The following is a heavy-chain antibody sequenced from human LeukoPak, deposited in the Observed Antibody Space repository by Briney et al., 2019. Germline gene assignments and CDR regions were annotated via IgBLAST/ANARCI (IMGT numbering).Heavy chain of an antibody. D-gene: IGHD4/OR15-4a*01. V-gene: IGHV4-59*01. CDR3: ARDEYGGPFDY. CDR2: MSYSGNT. J-gene: IGHJ4*02. CDR1: GGSINNYY. Sequence: SETLSLTCTVSGGSINNYYWNWIRQPPGKGLEWIGYMSYSGNTYYNPSLKSRVTISVDMSKNQFYLQMSSVTAADTAVYYCARDEYGGPFDYWGQGTLVTVSS.